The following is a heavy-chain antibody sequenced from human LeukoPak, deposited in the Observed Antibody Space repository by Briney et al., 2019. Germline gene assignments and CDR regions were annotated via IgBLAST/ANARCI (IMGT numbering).Heavy chain of an antibody. Sequence: SETLSLTCAVYGGSFSGYYWSWIRQPPGKGLEWIGYIYYSGSTNYNPSLKSRVTISVDTSKNQFSLKLSSVTAADTAVYYCARAHYSNYVGYYYYYMDVWGKGTTVTVSS. CDR2: IYYSGST. J-gene: IGHJ6*03. V-gene: IGHV4-59*01. CDR1: GGSFSGYY. CDR3: ARAHYSNYVGYYYYYMDV. D-gene: IGHD4-11*01.